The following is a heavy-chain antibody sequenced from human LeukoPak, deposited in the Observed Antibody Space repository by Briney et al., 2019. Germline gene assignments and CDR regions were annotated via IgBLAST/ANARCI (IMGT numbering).Heavy chain of an antibody. CDR1: GGSFSGYY. D-gene: IGHD3-9*01. V-gene: IGHV4-34*01. CDR3: AQDVTGEGAWAY. J-gene: IGHJ4*02. Sequence: SETLSLTCAVYGGSFSGYYWSWIRQPPGKGLEWIGEINYRGSTNYNPSLKSRVTISEDRSKNQFSLKLSSVTAADTAVYYCAQDVTGEGAWAYWGQGTLVTVSS. CDR2: INYRGST.